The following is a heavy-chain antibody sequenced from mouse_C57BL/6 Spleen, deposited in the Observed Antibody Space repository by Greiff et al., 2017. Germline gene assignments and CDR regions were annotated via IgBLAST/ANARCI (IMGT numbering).Heavy chain of an antibody. CDR3: ASYGLGQEYYFDY. V-gene: IGHV1-53*01. Sequence: VQLQQPGTELVKPGASVKLSCKASGYTFTSYWMHWVKQRPGQGLEWIGNINPSNGGTNYNEKFKSKATLTVDKSSSTAYMQLSSLTSEDSAVYYCASYGLGQEYYFDYWGQGTTLTVSS. CDR1: GYTFTSYW. D-gene: IGHD1-1*02. CDR2: INPSNGGT. J-gene: IGHJ2*01.